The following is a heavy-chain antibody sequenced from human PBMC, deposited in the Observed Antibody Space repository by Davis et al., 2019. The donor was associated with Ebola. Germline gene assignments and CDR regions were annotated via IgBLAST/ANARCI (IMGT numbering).Heavy chain of an antibody. D-gene: IGHD3-10*01. Sequence: ASVKVSCKASGCGFTAYYIHWVRQAPGQGLEWMGRINPYSGGASYAQKFQGRVTMTRDTSISTAYMELSRARSDDTAVYYCARLSFGEVGFDYWGQGTLVTVSS. CDR3: ARLSFGEVGFDY. CDR1: GCGFTAYY. V-gene: IGHV1-2*06. J-gene: IGHJ4*02. CDR2: INPYSGGA.